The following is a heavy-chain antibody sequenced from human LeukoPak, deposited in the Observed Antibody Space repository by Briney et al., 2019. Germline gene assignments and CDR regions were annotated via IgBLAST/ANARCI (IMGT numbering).Heavy chain of an antibody. Sequence: PGGSLRLSCAASGFTFSDSAIHWVRQASGKGLEWVGRIRSKANNYATGYGASVKGRFTISRDESKNTAYLQMNSLKTEDTAVYYCTRPSPPAAGTDGPHDSWGQGTLVTVSS. V-gene: IGHV3-73*01. J-gene: IGHJ4*02. CDR3: TRPSPPAAGTDGPHDS. D-gene: IGHD6-13*01. CDR1: GFTFSDSA. CDR2: IRSKANNYAT.